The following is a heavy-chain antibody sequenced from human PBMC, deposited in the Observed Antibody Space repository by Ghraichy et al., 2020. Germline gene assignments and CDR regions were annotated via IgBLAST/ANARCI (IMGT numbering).Heavy chain of an antibody. Sequence: GGSLRLSCAASGFTFSSYAMSWVRQAPGKGLEWVSGLSFSGGTIHYADSMKGRFTISRDNSRNTLYLQMDSLRVEDTAIYYCAKRDSPHIYSGSYPFDYWGQGTQVTVSS. V-gene: IGHV3-23*01. CDR3: AKRDSPHIYSGSYPFDY. D-gene: IGHD1-26*01. CDR2: LSFSGGTI. CDR1: GFTFSSYA. J-gene: IGHJ4*02.